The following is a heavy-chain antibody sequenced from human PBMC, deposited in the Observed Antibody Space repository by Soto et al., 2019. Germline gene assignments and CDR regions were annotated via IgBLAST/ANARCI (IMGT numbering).Heavy chain of an antibody. CDR1: GLTCSSYA. V-gene: IGHV3-23*01. CDR3: AKDQLDIRGVTQNWFDP. D-gene: IGHD3-10*01. Sequence: GGSLRLSWAASGLTCSSYAMSWVRQDPGKGLEWVSAISGSGGSTYYADSVKGRFTISRDNSKNTLYLQMNSLRAEDTAVYYCAKDQLDIRGVTQNWFDPWGQGNLVTGS. CDR2: ISGSGGST. J-gene: IGHJ5*02.